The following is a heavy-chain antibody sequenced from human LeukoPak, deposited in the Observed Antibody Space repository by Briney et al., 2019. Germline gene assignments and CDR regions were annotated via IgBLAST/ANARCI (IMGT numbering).Heavy chain of an antibody. D-gene: IGHD2-15*01. J-gene: IGHJ6*03. Sequence: PGRSLRLSCAASGFTFSSYGMHWVRQAPGKGLEWVAVIRYDGSNKYYADSVKGRFTTSRDNSKNTLYLQMNSLRAEDTAVYYCARGGPYYYYYYMDVWGKGTTVTVSS. CDR1: GFTFSSYG. CDR2: IRYDGSNK. CDR3: ARGGPYYYYYYMDV. V-gene: IGHV3-33*01.